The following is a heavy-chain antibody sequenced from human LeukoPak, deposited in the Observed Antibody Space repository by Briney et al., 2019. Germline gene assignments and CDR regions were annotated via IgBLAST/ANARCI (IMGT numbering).Heavy chain of an antibody. CDR1: GYTFTSDE. CDR2: MNTKSGNT. J-gene: IGHJ4*02. V-gene: IGHV1-8*02. CDR3: ARAVGATNHLDY. Sequence: PWASVKVSCKASGYTFTSDEINWVRQAPGQGLEWMGWMNTKSGNTGSAQKFQGSLTMTRNTSIVTAYMELTGLGSQDTAVYFCARAVGATNHLDYWGQGTLVTVSS. D-gene: IGHD1-26*01.